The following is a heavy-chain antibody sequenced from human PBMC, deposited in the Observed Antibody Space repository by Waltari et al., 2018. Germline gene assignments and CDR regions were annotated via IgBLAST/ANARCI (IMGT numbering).Heavy chain of an antibody. J-gene: IGHJ6*02. CDR3: ARAVAGTDFYYYYGMDV. CDR2: IIPILGIA. CDR1: GGTFSSYT. V-gene: IGHV1-69*02. D-gene: IGHD6-19*01. Sequence: QVQLVQSGAEVKKPGSSVKVSCKASGGTFSSYTISWVRQAPGQGLEWMGRIIPILGIANYAQKFQGRVTITADKSTSTAYMELSSLRSEDTAVYYCARAVAGTDFYYYYGMDVWGQGTTVTVSS.